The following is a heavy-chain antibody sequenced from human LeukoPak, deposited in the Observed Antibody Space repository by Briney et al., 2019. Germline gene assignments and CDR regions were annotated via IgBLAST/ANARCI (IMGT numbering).Heavy chain of an antibody. CDR1: GYTFTSYY. D-gene: IGHD3-22*01. Sequence: ASVKVSCKASGYTFTSYYMHWVRQAPGQGLEWMGIINPNGGSTSYAQKFQGRVTMTRDTSTSTVYMDLSSLRSEDTAVYYCARAPRPPWDDSSGLDYWGQGTLVTVSS. J-gene: IGHJ4*02. V-gene: IGHV1-46*01. CDR2: INPNGGST. CDR3: ARAPRPPWDDSSGLDY.